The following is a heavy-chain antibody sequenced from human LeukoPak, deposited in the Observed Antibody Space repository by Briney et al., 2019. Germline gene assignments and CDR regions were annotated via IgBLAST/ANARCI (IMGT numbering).Heavy chain of an antibody. CDR3: ARGGDIVVVPAATPFDY. Sequence: SVKVSCKASGGTFSSYAISWVRQAPGQGLEWMGGIIPIFGTANYAQKFQGRVTITADESTSAAYMELSSLRSEDTAVYYCARGGDIVVVPAATPFDYWGQGTLVTVSS. CDR1: GGTFSSYA. D-gene: IGHD2-2*02. V-gene: IGHV1-69*13. CDR2: IIPIFGTA. J-gene: IGHJ4*02.